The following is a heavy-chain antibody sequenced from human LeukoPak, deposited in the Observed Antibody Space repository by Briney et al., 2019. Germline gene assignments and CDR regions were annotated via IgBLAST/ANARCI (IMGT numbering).Heavy chain of an antibody. V-gene: IGHV1-8*01. CDR2: MNPNSGNT. D-gene: IGHD3-3*01. Sequence: GASVKVSCKASGYTFTSYDINWVRQATGQGLEWMGWMNPNSGNTGYAQKFQGRVTMTRNTSISTAYMELSSLRSEDTAVYYCARMYYDFWSGYYTVYFDYWGQGTLDTVSS. CDR3: ARMYYDFWSGYYTVYFDY. J-gene: IGHJ4*02. CDR1: GYTFTSYD.